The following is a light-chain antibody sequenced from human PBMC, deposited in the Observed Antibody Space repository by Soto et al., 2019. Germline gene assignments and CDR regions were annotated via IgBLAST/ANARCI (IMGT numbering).Light chain of an antibody. J-gene: IGLJ1*01. CDR3: SSYTSSSTSYV. CDR1: SSDVGGYNY. Sequence: QSALTQPASVSGSPGQSITISCTGTSSDVGGYNYVSWYQQHPGKAPKLMIYDVSNRPSGVSNHFSGSKSGNTASLTISGLQAEDEADYYCSSYTSSSTSYVFGTGTQLTVL. CDR2: DVS. V-gene: IGLV2-14*01.